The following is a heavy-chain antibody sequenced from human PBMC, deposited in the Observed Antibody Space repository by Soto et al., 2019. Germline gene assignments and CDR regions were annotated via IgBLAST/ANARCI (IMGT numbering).Heavy chain of an antibody. CDR1: VDTFANFG. CDR2: IAAYNNNK. Sequence: HLVQSGPEVKRPGASITVSCKTSVDTFANFGLSWVRQAPGQGLEWMGWIAAYNNNKNYAQKFQGRLTLTTATSTSTAYMELESLGYDDTAVYYCARVVRGVVNWFDPWGQGTLVTVSS. J-gene: IGHJ5*02. CDR3: ARVVRGVVNWFDP. V-gene: IGHV1-18*01. D-gene: IGHD3-10*01.